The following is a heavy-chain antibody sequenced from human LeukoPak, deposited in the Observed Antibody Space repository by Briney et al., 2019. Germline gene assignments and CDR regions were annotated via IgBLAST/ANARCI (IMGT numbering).Heavy chain of an antibody. CDR1: GGSISSGGHY. Sequence: PSQTLSLTCTVSGGSISSGGHYWSWIRQHPGKGLGWIAYISYSGSTYYNPSLKSRIIISVDTSNNRFSLKLSSVTAADTAVYFCARGAFNYYDTIGYSNDAFDIWGQGTMVTVSS. CDR3: ARGAFNYYDTIGYSNDAFDI. CDR2: ISYSGST. V-gene: IGHV4-31*03. J-gene: IGHJ3*02. D-gene: IGHD3-22*01.